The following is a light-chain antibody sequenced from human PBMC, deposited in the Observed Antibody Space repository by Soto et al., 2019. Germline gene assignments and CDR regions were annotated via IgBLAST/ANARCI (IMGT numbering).Light chain of an antibody. Sequence: EIVLTQSPATLSLSPGDRVTLSCRASQSVDINLAWYQQKAGQAPRLLVYGASTKANYMPGRFSGRGSGTEFTLTINNLQSEDFVVYYCQQYRNCPRPFGEGTNVEI. CDR2: GAS. CDR3: QQYRNCPRP. CDR1: QSVDIN. J-gene: IGKJ1*01. V-gene: IGKV3-15*01.